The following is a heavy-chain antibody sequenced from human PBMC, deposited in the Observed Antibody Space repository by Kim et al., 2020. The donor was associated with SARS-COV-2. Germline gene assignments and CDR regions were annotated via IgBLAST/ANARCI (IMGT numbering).Heavy chain of an antibody. Sequence: SETLSLTCTVSGVPISPYYWSWVRQPTGKGLEWIGYINNSGRSNYNSSLKSRVTISVDMSKNQFSLKLSSVTAADTAVYYCARLRDTVADNWFDPWGQGT. CDR3: ARLRDTVADNWFDP. D-gene: IGHD5-18*01. CDR2: INNSGRS. CDR1: GVPISPYY. V-gene: IGHV4-59*01. J-gene: IGHJ5*02.